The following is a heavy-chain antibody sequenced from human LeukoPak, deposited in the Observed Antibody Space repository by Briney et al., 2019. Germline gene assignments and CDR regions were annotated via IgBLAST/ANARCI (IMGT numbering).Heavy chain of an antibody. J-gene: IGHJ5*01. Sequence: SETLSLTCTVPGTSVTSYYWSWIRQPPGKGLEWIGCIHYSGPTNYSPSLRGRITISVDTSKGQVSLILRSVTAADTAVYFCARDSSPGDSWGQGTLVTVSS. D-gene: IGHD1-14*01. CDR3: ARDSSPGDS. CDR1: GTSVTSYY. CDR2: IHYSGPT. V-gene: IGHV4-59*02.